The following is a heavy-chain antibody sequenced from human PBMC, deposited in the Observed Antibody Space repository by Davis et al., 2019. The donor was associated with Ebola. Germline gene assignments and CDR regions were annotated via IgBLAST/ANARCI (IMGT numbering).Heavy chain of an antibody. D-gene: IGHD6-19*01. J-gene: IGHJ4*02. V-gene: IGHV4-61*01. CDR3: ARDGSGWTYFDY. Sequence: SETLSLTCTVSGGSVSSGSYYWSWIRQPPGKGLEWIGYIYYSGSTNYNPSLKSRVTISVDTSKNQFSLKLSSVTAADTAVYYCARDGSGWTYFDYWGQGTLVTVSS. CDR1: GGSVSSGSYY. CDR2: IYYSGST.